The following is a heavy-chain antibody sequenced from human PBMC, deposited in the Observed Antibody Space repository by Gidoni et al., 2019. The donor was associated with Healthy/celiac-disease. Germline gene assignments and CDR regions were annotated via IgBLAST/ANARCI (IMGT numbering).Heavy chain of an antibody. J-gene: IGHJ4*02. CDR3: ARQAPGPGIAIQEYFDY. CDR1: GYTFTSCW. CDR2: IYPGDSHT. Sequence: VQLVQSAADVKKPGSSLKISCTGSGYTFTSCWSVWVRQMPVKGLECMGIIYPGDSHTRYSPSYQGQVTISAYKSISTAYLQWSSLKASDTAMYYCARQAPGPGIAIQEYFDYWGQGTLVTVSS. V-gene: IGHV5-51*01. D-gene: IGHD6-13*01.